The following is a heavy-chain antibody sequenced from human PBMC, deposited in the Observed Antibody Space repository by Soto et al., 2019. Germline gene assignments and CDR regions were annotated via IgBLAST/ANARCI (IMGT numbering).Heavy chain of an antibody. J-gene: IGHJ5*02. CDR3: ARVVPAAPTVTEGNWFDP. CDR1: GGSISSYY. V-gene: IGHV4-59*01. CDR2: IYYSGST. Sequence: SETLSLTCTVSGGSISSYYWSWIRQPPGKGLEWIGYIYYSGSTNYNPSLKSRVTISVDTSRNQFSLKLSSVTAADTAVYYCARVVPAAPTVTEGNWFDPWGQGTLVTVSS. D-gene: IGHD2-2*01.